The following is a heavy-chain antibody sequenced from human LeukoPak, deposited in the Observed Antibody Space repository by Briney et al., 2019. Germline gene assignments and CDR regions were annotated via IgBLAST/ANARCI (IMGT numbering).Heavy chain of an antibody. J-gene: IGHJ4*02. Sequence: SVKVSCKASGGTFSSYAISWVRQAPGQGLEWMGRIIPILGIANYAQKFQGRVTITADKSTSTAYMELSSLRSEDTAVYCCARRDYDYVWGSYRPLDYWGQGTLVTVSS. CDR2: IIPILGIA. V-gene: IGHV1-69*04. CDR1: GGTFSSYA. CDR3: ARRDYDYVWGSYRPLDY. D-gene: IGHD3-16*02.